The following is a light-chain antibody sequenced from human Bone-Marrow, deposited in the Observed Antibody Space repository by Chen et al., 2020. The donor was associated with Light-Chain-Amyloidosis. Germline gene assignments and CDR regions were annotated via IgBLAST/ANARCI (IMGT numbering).Light chain of an antibody. Sequence: SYVLTQPSSVSVAPGQTATMACGGNNIGSTSVHWYQQTPGQAPLLVVYEDSDRPSGIPERLSASNAGTTATLTISRVAAGDEADYYCQVWDRSSDRPVFGGGTKLSVL. CDR3: QVWDRSSDRPV. CDR2: EDS. V-gene: IGLV3-21*02. CDR1: NIGSTS. J-gene: IGLJ3*02.